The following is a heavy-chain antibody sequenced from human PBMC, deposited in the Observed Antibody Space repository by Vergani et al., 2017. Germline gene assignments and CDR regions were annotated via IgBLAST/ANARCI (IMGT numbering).Heavy chain of an antibody. CDR3: AIDMEPAAVTVPMDV. Sequence: EVQLVESGGGLIHPGGSLRLSCEGSGFSFSGYWMHWVRQSPEKGLVWGSRIKSDGTITNYADSVKGRFTISRDNAKNTLYLEINSLRAEDTAVYYCAIDMEPAAVTVPMDVWSQGTTVTVSS. V-gene: IGHV3-74*01. D-gene: IGHD6-13*01. CDR1: GFSFSGYW. CDR2: IKSDGTIT. J-gene: IGHJ6*02.